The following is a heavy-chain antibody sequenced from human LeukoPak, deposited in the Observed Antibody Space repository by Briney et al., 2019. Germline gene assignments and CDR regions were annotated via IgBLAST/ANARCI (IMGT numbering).Heavy chain of an antibody. D-gene: IGHD4-17*01. CDR3: AITDGDYDLYYFDY. J-gene: IGHJ4*02. CDR2: IIPIFGTA. Sequence: VASVKVSCKASGGTFSSYAISWVRQAPGQGLEWMGRIIPIFGTANYAQKFQGRVQITTNESTRTAYMERSSLSSEDTAVYYCAITDGDYDLYYFDYWGQGTLVTVSS. V-gene: IGHV1-69*05. CDR1: GGTFSSYA.